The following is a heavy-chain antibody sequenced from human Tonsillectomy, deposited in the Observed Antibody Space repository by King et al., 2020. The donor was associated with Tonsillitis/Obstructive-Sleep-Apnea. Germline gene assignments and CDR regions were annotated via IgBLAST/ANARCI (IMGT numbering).Heavy chain of an antibody. J-gene: IGHJ4*02. V-gene: IGHV3-53*04. CDR2: IYSGGST. CDR1: GLTVSNNY. Sequence: VQLVESGGGLVQPGGSLRLSCAASGLTVSNNYMTWVRQAPGKGLEWVSVIYSGGSTSYADSVKGRFTTSRHNSKNTLYLQMNSLRTEDTAVYYCARDLTGTPGYWGQGTLVTVSS. CDR3: ARDLTGTPGY. D-gene: IGHD1-20*01.